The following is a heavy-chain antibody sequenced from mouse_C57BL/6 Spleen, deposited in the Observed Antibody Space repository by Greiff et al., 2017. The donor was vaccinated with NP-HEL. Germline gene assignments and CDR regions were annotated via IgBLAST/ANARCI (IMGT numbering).Heavy chain of an antibody. CDR1: GFTFSDYG. CDR2: ISSGSSTI. J-gene: IGHJ4*01. V-gene: IGHV5-17*01. D-gene: IGHD2-2*01. Sequence: EVKLMESGGGLVKPGGSLKLSCAASGFTFSDYGMHWVRQAPEKGLEWVAYISSGSSTIYYADTVKGRFTISRDNAKNTLFLQMTSLRSEDTAMYYCARTGFYAKDCWGQGTSVTVSS. CDR3: ARTGFYAKDC.